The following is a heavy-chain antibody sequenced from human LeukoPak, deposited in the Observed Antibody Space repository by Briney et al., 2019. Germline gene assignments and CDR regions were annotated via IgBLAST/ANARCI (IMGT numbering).Heavy chain of an antibody. CDR3: ARDPATDYYYYMDV. D-gene: IGHD2-15*01. Sequence: SVKVSCKASGGTFSSYAISWVRQAPGQGLEWMGGIIPIFGTANYAQKFQGRVTITADKSTSTAYMELNSLRSEDTAVYYCARDPATDYYYYMDVWGKGTTVTVSS. CDR2: IIPIFGTA. V-gene: IGHV1-69*06. CDR1: GGTFSSYA. J-gene: IGHJ6*03.